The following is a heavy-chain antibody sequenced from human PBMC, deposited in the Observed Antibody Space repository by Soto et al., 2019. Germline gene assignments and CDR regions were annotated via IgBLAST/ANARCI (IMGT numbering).Heavy chain of an antibody. CDR3: ARGYDSSGYYYYYYGMDV. D-gene: IGHD3-22*01. Sequence: SETLSLTCAVYGGSFSGYYWSWIRQPPGKGLEWIGEINHSGSTNYNPSLKSRVTISVDTSKNQFSLKLSSVTAADTAVYYCARGYDSSGYYYYYYGMDVWGQGTTVTVSS. CDR2: INHSGST. V-gene: IGHV4-34*01. CDR1: GGSFSGYY. J-gene: IGHJ6*02.